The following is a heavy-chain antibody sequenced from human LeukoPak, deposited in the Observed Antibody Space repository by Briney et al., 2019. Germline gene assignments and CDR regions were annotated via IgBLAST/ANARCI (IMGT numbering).Heavy chain of an antibody. Sequence: SVKVSCKASRGTFSSYAISWVRQAPGQGLEWMGGVIPIFGTANYAQKFQGRVKITADESTSTAYMELSSLRSDDTAVYYCARDRRGRYCSSISCYLGCFDPWGQGTLVTVSS. CDR2: VIPIFGTA. CDR3: ARDRRGRYCSSISCYLGCFDP. V-gene: IGHV1-69*13. J-gene: IGHJ5*02. D-gene: IGHD2-2*01. CDR1: RGTFSSYA.